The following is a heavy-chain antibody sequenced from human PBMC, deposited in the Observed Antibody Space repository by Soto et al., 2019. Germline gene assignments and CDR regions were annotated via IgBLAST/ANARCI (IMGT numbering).Heavy chain of an antibody. CDR1: GYTFTGHY. Sequence: ASVQVSCKASGYTFTGHYIHWVRQAPEQGPEWMGEIGPESGATRYAQKFQGRVTMTRDMSITTVYMELNNLSPDDTAVYYCGRGRSGQIVVFYWGQGTPVTVSS. J-gene: IGHJ4*02. CDR2: IGPESGAT. CDR3: GRGRSGQIVVFY. V-gene: IGHV1-2*02. D-gene: IGHD2-15*01.